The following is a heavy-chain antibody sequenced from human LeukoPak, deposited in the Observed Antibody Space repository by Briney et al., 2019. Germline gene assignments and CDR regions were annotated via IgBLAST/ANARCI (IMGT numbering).Heavy chain of an antibody. D-gene: IGHD5-18*01. J-gene: IGHJ6*03. V-gene: IGHV4-39*07. CDR3: ARTTEGGYTYGYFYYYYMDV. Sequence: SETLSLTCIVSGGSISSSGYYWGWIRQPPEKGLEWIGSIYYTGSTYYNPSLKSRVTISVDTSKKQFSLKLSSVTAADTAVYYCARTTEGGYTYGYFYYYYMDVWGKGTTVTISS. CDR2: IYYTGST. CDR1: GGSISSSGYY.